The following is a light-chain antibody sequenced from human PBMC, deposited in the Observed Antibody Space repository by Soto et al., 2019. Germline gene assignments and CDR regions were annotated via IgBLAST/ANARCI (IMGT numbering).Light chain of an antibody. Sequence: DIQMTQSPSSLSASVGDRVTITCRASQSISSYLNWYQQKPGKAPNLLIYAASFLQTGVPSRFTGSGSGADFTLTITSLQPEDFATYYCQQSYSTPPTFGQGTKVEIK. J-gene: IGKJ1*01. CDR1: QSISSY. CDR3: QQSYSTPPT. V-gene: IGKV1-39*01. CDR2: AAS.